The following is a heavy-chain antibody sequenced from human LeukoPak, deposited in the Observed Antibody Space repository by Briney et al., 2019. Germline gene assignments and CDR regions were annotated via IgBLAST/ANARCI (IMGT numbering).Heavy chain of an antibody. Sequence: SETLSLTCTVSGGSISSSSYYWGWIRQPPGKGLEWIGSIYYSGSTYYNPSLKSQVTISVDTSKNQFSLKLSSVTAADTAVYYCARRPKRTNGALVATIGLGVDWFDPWGQGTLVTVSS. V-gene: IGHV4-39*01. CDR1: GGSISSSSYY. J-gene: IGHJ5*02. CDR3: ARRPKRTNGALVATIGLGVDWFDP. D-gene: IGHD5-12*01. CDR2: IYYSGST.